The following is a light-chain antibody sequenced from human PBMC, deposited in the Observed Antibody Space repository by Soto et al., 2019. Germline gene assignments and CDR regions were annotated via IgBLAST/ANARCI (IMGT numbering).Light chain of an antibody. J-gene: IGKJ4*01. CDR3: QYYNNRLAT. V-gene: IGKV3-15*01. Sequence: EVVMSQSPATLSVSPGYKFSLSCGADQTISNTLAWYQQKPGQAPRLPIYAASTSATGVSDRFSGSGSGTEFTLTISSLQYEDFTIYYCQYYNNRLATFGGGTRWIS. CDR2: AAS. CDR1: QTISNT.